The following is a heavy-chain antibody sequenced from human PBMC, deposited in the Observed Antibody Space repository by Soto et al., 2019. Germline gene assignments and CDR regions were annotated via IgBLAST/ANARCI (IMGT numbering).Heavy chain of an antibody. V-gene: IGHV3-11*01. D-gene: IGHD6-19*01. CDR2: ISSSGSTE. CDR3: GRDRGAVAGKYFDP. Sequence: PGGSLRLSCAVSGFTFSGYYMSWIRQAPGKGLEWVSYISSSGSTEQYADSVKGRFTVSRDNAKNSLYLQMNSLRAEDTAVYYCGRDRGAVAGKYFDPGGQETLFTFSP. J-gene: IGHJ4*02. CDR1: GFTFSGYY.